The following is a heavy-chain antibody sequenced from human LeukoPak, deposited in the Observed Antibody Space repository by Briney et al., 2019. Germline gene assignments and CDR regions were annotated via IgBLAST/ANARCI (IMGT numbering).Heavy chain of an antibody. CDR3: ASLGATSEPLDI. Sequence: AGSLRLSCAVSGFTFSSYSMNWGRQGPGQGLGWVWSISSSSSLIYYADSLNGRANISRDNAKNHLYLQMNSQRAEDTPVYYCASLGATSEPLDIWGQGTMVTVSS. CDR1: GFTFSSYS. D-gene: IGHD1-26*01. CDR2: ISSSSSLI. V-gene: IGHV3-21*01. J-gene: IGHJ3*02.